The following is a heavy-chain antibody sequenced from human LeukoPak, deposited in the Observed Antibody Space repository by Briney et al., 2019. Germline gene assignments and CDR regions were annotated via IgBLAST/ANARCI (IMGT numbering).Heavy chain of an antibody. CDR2: IKSKTDGGTT. J-gene: IGHJ5*02. D-gene: IGHD3-22*01. CDR1: GFNFGSYS. Sequence: GGSLRLSCAASGFNFGSYSMTWVRQAPGKGLEWVGRIKSKTDGGTTDYAAPVKGRFTISRDDSKNTLYLQMNSLKTEDTAMYYCTTLGVTMIVVATGWFDPWGQGTLVTVSS. CDR3: TTLGVTMIVVATGWFDP. V-gene: IGHV3-15*01.